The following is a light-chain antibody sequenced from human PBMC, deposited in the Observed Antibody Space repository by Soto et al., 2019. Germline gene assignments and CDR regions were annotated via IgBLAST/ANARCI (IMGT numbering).Light chain of an antibody. J-gene: IGKJ2*01. CDR3: QQGHNWPLT. V-gene: IGKV3-15*01. Sequence: EIAMTQSPATLSVSPGERATLSCRASQSISTELAWYQQIPGQPPRLLIYSASTRATGVPARFTGSGSGSEFTLTISGLQSEDFAIYYCQQGHNWPLTFGQGTRLKI. CDR2: SAS. CDR1: QSISTE.